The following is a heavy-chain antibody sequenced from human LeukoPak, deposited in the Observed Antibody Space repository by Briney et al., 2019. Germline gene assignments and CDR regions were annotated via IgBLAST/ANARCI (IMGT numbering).Heavy chain of an antibody. CDR1: GFSFSDHY. J-gene: IGHJ6*02. V-gene: IGHV3-72*01. CDR2: SRNKVNGYTT. CDR3: ARIASFNYGLDV. D-gene: IGHD2-15*01. Sequence: GGSLRLSCAASGFSFSDHYMDWVGQTPGKGLEWVGRSRNKVNGYTTEYAASVIGRFTISRDVSEKSLNLQMNGLKAEDTAVYYCARIASFNYGLDVWGQGTTVTVSS.